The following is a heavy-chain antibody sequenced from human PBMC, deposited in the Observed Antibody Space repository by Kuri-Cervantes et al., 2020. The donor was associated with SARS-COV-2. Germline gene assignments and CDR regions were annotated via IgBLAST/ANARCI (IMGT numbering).Heavy chain of an antibody. D-gene: IGHD6-6*01. CDR2: ISAYNGNT. CDR1: GYTFTSCG. V-gene: IGHV1-18*01. Sequence: ASVKVSCKASGYTFTSCGISWVRQAPGQGLEWMGWISAYNGNTNYAQKLQGRVTMTTDTSTSTAYMELRSLRSDDTAVYYCATYSSSDYYMDVWGKGTTVTVSS. CDR3: ATYSSSDYYMDV. J-gene: IGHJ6*03.